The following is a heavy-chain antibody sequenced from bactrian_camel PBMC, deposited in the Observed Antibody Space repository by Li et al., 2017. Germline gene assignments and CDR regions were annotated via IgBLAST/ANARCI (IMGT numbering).Heavy chain of an antibody. V-gene: IGHV3S6*01. D-gene: IGHD1*01. CDR1: EYNVSSDW. CDR2: RYGGGGGG. Sequence: HVQLVESGGGSVQAGGSLRLSCTASEYNVSSDWMAWFRQAPGKEREGVAARYGGGGGGVYADSVKGRFTMSQDNAKNTWYLQLNNLEPADTAMYYCAAAVGHASDGCLSGSRSTYNYWGQGTQVTVS. J-gene: IGHJ4*01. CDR3: AAAVGHASDGCLSGSRSTYNY.